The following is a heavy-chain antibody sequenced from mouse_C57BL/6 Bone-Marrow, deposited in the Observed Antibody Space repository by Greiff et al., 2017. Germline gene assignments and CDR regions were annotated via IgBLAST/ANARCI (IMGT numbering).Heavy chain of an antibody. CDR2: ISSGGDYI. V-gene: IGHV5-9-1*02. D-gene: IGHD2-4*01. J-gene: IGHJ3*01. CDR1: GFTFSSYA. CDR3: TRTPYDYPWFAY. Sequence: EVKLMESGEGLVKPGGSLKLSCAASGFTFSSYAMSWVRQTPEKRLEWVAYISSGGDYIYYADTVKGRFTISRDNARNTLYLQMSSLKSEDTAMYYYTRTPYDYPWFAYWGQGTLVTVSA.